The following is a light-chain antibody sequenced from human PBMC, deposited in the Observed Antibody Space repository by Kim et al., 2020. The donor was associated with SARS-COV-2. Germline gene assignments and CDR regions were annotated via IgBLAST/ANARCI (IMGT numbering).Light chain of an antibody. CDR2: LNRDGSH. V-gene: IGLV4-69*01. CDR1: SGHSSFA. CDR3: QTWGTGIWV. Sequence: SVKLTCTLSSGHSSFAIAWLQQQPGEGPRYLMKLNRDGSHTKGDGIPDRFSGSSSGAERYLTISSLQSEDEADYYCQTWGTGIWVFGGGTQLTVL. J-gene: IGLJ2*01.